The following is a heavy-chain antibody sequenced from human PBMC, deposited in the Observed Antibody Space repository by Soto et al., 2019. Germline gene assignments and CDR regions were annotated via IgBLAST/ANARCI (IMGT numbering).Heavy chain of an antibody. CDR2: IYYSGST. CDR1: GGSISSSSYY. CDR3: ARPLGYCSSTSCPNWFDP. V-gene: IGHV4-39*01. J-gene: IGHJ5*02. Sequence: QLQLQESGPGLVKPSETLSLTCTVSGGSISSSSYYWGWIRQPPGKGLEWIGSIYYSGSTYYNPSLKSRVTISVDTSKNQFSLKLSSVTAADTAVYYCARPLGYCSSTSCPNWFDPWGQGTLVTVSS. D-gene: IGHD2-2*01.